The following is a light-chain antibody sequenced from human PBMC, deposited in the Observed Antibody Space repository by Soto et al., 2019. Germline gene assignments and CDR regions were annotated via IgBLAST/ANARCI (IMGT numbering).Light chain of an antibody. Sequence: DIQMTQSPSTLSASVGDRVTITCRASQSISSWLAWYQQKPGKAPKLLIYKASSLESGVPSRVSGSGSGTEFTLTISSLQPDDFATYYDQQYNSSPWTFGQGTKVEIK. V-gene: IGKV1-5*03. CDR2: KAS. J-gene: IGKJ1*01. CDR1: QSISSW. CDR3: QQYNSSPWT.